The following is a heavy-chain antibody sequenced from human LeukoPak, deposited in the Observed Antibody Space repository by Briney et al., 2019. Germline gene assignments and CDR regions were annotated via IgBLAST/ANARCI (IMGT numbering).Heavy chain of an antibody. CDR1: GFTFSSYE. V-gene: IGHV3-48*03. J-gene: IGHJ3*02. CDR2: ISSSGSTI. CDR3: ARGRLRDAFDI. D-gene: IGHD4-17*01. Sequence: GGSLRLSCAASGFTFSSYEMNWVRQAPGKGLEWVSYISSSGSTIYYADSVKGRFTISRDNAKNSLYLQMNSLRAEDTAVYYCARGRLRDAFDIWGQGTMVTVSS.